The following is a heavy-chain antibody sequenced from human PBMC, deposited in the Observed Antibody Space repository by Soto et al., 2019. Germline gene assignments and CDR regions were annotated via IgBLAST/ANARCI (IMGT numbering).Heavy chain of an antibody. J-gene: IGHJ4*02. CDR3: STDGGSYYVFLDY. Sequence: SVKVSCKASGGTFSSYAISWVRQAPGQGLEWMGGIIPIFGTANYAQKFQGRVTITADESTSTAYMELSSLRSEDTAVYYCSTDGGSYYVFLDYWGQGTLVTVSS. V-gene: IGHV1-69*13. D-gene: IGHD1-26*01. CDR2: IIPIFGTA. CDR1: GGTFSSYA.